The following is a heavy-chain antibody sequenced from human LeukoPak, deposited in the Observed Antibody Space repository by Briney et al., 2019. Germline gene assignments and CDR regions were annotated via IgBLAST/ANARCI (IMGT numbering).Heavy chain of an antibody. V-gene: IGHV3-20*04. D-gene: IGHD6-19*01. CDR2: INWDGTNI. CDR1: GFIFDDYG. CDR3: AKRLGIAVAGGAFDI. J-gene: IGHJ3*02. Sequence: GGSLRLSCAASGFIFDDYGMSWVRQAPGKGLEWVSNINWDGTNIGYADSVKGRFTVSRDSAKNSLYLQMNSLRAEDTAVYYCAKRLGIAVAGGAFDIWGQGTMVTVSS.